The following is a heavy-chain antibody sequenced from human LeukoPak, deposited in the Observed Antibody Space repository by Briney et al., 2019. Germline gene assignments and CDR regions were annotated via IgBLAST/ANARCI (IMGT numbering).Heavy chain of an antibody. CDR3: ARDLRVVNWFDP. Sequence: PSETLSLTCTVSGYSISTGYYWGWIRQPPGKGLEWIGSIYHSGTTYYNPSLKSRVTISVDTSKNQFSLKLISVTAADTAVYYCARDLRVVNWFDPWGQGILVTVSS. V-gene: IGHV4-38-2*02. CDR1: GYSISTGYY. D-gene: IGHD3-16*01. J-gene: IGHJ5*02. CDR2: IYHSGTT.